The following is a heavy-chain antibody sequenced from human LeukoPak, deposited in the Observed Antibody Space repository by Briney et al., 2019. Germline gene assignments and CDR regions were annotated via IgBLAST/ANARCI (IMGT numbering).Heavy chain of an antibody. CDR2: IYYSGST. CDR1: GGSISSGGYY. J-gene: IGHJ4*02. D-gene: IGHD3-22*01. Sequence: SETLSLTCTVSGGSISSGGYYWSWIRQHPGKGLEWIGYIYYSGSTYYNPSLRSRVTISVDMSKNQFSLKLSSVTAADTAVYYCARFPEGYDRGDYWGQGTLVTVSS. V-gene: IGHV4-31*03. CDR3: ARFPEGYDRGDY.